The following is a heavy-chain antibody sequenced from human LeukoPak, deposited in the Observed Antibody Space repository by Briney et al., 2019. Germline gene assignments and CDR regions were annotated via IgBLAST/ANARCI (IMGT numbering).Heavy chain of an antibody. CDR1: GFSFSSYE. V-gene: IGHV3-48*03. D-gene: IGHD3-10*01. Sequence: QAGGSLRVSCAASGFSFSSYEMSWVRQAPGEGLEWVSYISTSTSIIYYADSVKGRFTISRDNAKNSLYLPMNSLRAEDTAVYYWTSRRGGYWGQGTLVTVSS. CDR2: ISTSTSII. J-gene: IGHJ4*02. CDR3: TSRRGGY.